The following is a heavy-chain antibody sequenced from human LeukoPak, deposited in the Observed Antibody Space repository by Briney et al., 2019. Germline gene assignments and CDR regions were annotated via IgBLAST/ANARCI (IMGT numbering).Heavy chain of an antibody. J-gene: IGHJ4*02. CDR3: ARDPGVGTTSGFGY. D-gene: IGHD1-26*01. CDR1: GYSISSGYY. V-gene: IGHV4-38-2*02. CDR2: IYHSGSP. Sequence: SETLSLTCAVSGYSISSGYYWGWIRQPPGKGLEWIGSIYHSGSPYYNPSLKSRLTISVDTSKNQFSLKLSSVTAADTAVYYCARDPGVGTTSGFGYWGQGTLVTVSS.